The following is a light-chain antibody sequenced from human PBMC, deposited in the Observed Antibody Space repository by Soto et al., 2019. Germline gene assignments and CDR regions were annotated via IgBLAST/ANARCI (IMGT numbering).Light chain of an antibody. Sequence: ETVLTQSPGTLSLSPGERAXLSCRASQSTFSNYLAWFQKKPGQAPRLLIYETSNRATGVPDRFSGSGSGTDFTLTISRLEPEDFAVYYCHQYGNSPWTLGQGTKVEI. V-gene: IGKV3-20*01. CDR2: ETS. J-gene: IGKJ1*01. CDR3: HQYGNSPWT. CDR1: QSTFSNY.